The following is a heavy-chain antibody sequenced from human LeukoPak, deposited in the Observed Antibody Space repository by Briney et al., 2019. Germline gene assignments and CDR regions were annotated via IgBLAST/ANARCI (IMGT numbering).Heavy chain of an antibody. Sequence: SVKVSCKASAYTFTNYAISWVRQAPGQGLEWMGGIIPIFGTANYAQKFQGRVTITADESTSTAYMELSSLRSEDTAVYYCARESTVVTPLYYYYYYGMDVWGQGTTVTVSS. D-gene: IGHD4-23*01. CDR1: AYTFTNYA. CDR2: IIPIFGTA. J-gene: IGHJ6*02. V-gene: IGHV1-69*13. CDR3: ARESTVVTPLYYYYYYGMDV.